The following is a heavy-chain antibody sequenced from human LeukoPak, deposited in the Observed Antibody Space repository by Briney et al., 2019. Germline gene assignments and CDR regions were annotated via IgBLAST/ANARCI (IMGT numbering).Heavy chain of an antibody. V-gene: IGHV3-53*01. J-gene: IGHJ4*02. CDR1: GFTVNSHY. CDR3: ATVAGGTYHFDL. D-gene: IGHD1-26*01. CDR2: IYDGGTT. Sequence: GGPLRLSCAASGFTVNSHYMSWVRQAPGKGLEWVSIIYDGGTTSYEDSVKGRFTISRDNSNNILYLQMSSLRAEDTAVYYCATVAGGTYHFDLWGQGALVTVSS.